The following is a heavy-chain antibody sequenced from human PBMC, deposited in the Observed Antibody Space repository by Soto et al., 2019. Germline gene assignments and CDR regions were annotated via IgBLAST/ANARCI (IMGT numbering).Heavy chain of an antibody. J-gene: IGHJ4*02. D-gene: IGHD4-17*01. CDR3: ARPVTTEG. CDR1: GFTFSSYA. V-gene: IGHV3-30-3*01. Sequence: QVQLVESGGGVVQPGRSLRLSCAASGFTFSSYAMHWVRQAPGKGLEWVAVISYDGSNKYYADSVKGRFTISRDNSKNTLYLQMNSLRAEDTAVYYCARPVTTEGWGQETLVTVSS. CDR2: ISYDGSNK.